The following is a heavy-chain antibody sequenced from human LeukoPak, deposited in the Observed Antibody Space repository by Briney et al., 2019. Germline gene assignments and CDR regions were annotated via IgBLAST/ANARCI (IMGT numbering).Heavy chain of an antibody. CDR3: ARNVRDTGAFDY. Sequence: ASVKVSCKASGYTLTSYDINWVRQAPGQGLEWMGWMNPNSDNAGYAQKFQGRVTMTRNPSISTAYMELSSLRSEDTAVYYCARNVRDTGAFDYWGQGTLVTVSS. J-gene: IGHJ4*02. CDR1: GYTLTSYD. V-gene: IGHV1-8*01. D-gene: IGHD5-18*01. CDR2: MNPNSDNA.